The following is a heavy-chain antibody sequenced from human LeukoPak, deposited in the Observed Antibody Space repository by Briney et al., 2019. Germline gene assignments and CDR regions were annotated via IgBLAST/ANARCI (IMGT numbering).Heavy chain of an antibody. CDR1: GFYFDGYI. CDR3: ARGRGNYYYYYYYYYMDV. Sequence: SETLSLTCAASGFYFDGYIWRWVRQPPGKGLEWIGEINHSGSTNYNPSLKSRVTISVDTSKNQFSLKLSSVTDADTAVYYCARGRGNYYYYYYYYYMDVWGKGTTVTVSS. J-gene: IGHJ6*03. V-gene: IGHV4-34*01. D-gene: IGHD1-26*01. CDR2: INHSGST.